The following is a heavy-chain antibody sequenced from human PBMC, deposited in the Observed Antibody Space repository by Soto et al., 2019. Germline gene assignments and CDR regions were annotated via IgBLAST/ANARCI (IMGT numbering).Heavy chain of an antibody. CDR2: IIPIFGTA. Sequence: VKVACKASGGPLSSYASVWGRQAPGQGLEWMGGIIPIFGTANYAQKFQCRVTITADESTSTAYMELSSLRSEDTAVYYCARGPRIYDFWSGYYNWFDPWGQGTLVTVSS. CDR1: GGPLSSYA. V-gene: IGHV1-69*01. D-gene: IGHD3-3*01. J-gene: IGHJ5*02. CDR3: ARGPRIYDFWSGYYNWFDP.